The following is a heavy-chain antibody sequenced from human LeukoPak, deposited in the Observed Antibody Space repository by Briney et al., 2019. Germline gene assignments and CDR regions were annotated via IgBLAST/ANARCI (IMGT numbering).Heavy chain of an antibody. V-gene: IGHV4-38-2*02. Sequence: SETLSLTCTVSGYSISSGYYWGWIRPPPGKGLEWIGSIYHSGSTHYNPSLKSRVTISVDTSKNQFSLKLSSVTAADTAVYYCARDLGSGSYYNDYWGQGTLVTVSS. J-gene: IGHJ4*02. CDR1: GYSISSGYY. CDR2: IYHSGST. CDR3: ARDLGSGSYYNDY. D-gene: IGHD3-10*01.